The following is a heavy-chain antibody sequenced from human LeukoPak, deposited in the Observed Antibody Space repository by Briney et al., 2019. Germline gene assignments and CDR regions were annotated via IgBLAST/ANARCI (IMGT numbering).Heavy chain of an antibody. Sequence: GASVKASCKASGYTFTGYYMHWVQQAPGQGLEWMGWINPNSGGTNYAQKFQGRVTMTRDTSISTAYMELSRLRSDDTAVYYCARLSTGVVPAARDYWGQGTLVTVSS. CDR1: GYTFTGYY. D-gene: IGHD2-2*01. CDR3: ARLSTGVVPAARDY. J-gene: IGHJ4*02. V-gene: IGHV1-2*02. CDR2: INPNSGGT.